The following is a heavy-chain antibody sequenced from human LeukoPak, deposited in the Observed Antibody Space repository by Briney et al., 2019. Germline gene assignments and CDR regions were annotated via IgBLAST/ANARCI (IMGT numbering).Heavy chain of an antibody. V-gene: IGHV3-23*01. Sequence: GGSLRLSCAASGFTFSSYAMTWVRQAQGKGLEWVSAVTGSSGGTYYADSVKGRFTISRDDSKSTLYLQMNSLRVEDTAVYYCAKSGHSTSSWFDPWGQGTLVIVSS. D-gene: IGHD6-6*01. J-gene: IGHJ5*02. CDR2: VTGSSGGT. CDR1: GFTFSSYA. CDR3: AKSGHSTSSWFDP.